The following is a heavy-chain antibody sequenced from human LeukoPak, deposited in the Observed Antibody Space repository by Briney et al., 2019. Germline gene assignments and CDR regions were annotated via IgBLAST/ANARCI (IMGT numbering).Heavy chain of an antibody. Sequence: SVKVSCKASGGTFSCYAISWVRQAPGQGLEWMGGIIPIFGTANYAQKFQGRVTITADESTSTAYMELSSLRSEDTAVYYCASVRGSPVPLIHYYYGMDVWGQGTTVTVSS. CDR1: GGTFSCYA. J-gene: IGHJ6*02. CDR3: ASVRGSPVPLIHYYYGMDV. V-gene: IGHV1-69*13. CDR2: IIPIFGTA. D-gene: IGHD1-26*01.